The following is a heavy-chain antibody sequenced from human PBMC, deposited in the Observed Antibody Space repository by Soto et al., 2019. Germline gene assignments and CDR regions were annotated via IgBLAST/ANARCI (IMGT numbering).Heavy chain of an antibody. Sequence: QVQLVQSGAEVKKPGASVKVSCKASGYTFTSYGISWVRQAPGQRLEWMGWISAYNGNTNYAQKPQGRVTITTDNSTSKAYMEPGNLRTDDNAGDYRARLKYSGGYCYWGDAFDIWGQGTMVTVSS. J-gene: IGHJ3*02. CDR3: ARLKYSGGYCYWGDAFDI. V-gene: IGHV1-18*04. D-gene: IGHD2-21*02. CDR2: ISAYNGNT. CDR1: GYTFTSYG.